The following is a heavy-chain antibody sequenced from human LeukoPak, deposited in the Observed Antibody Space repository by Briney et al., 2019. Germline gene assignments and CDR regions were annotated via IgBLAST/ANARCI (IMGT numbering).Heavy chain of an antibody. J-gene: IGHJ3*02. CDR1: GFTFITYG. CDR2: ISSSSYI. D-gene: IGHD2/OR15-2a*01. Sequence: GGSLRLSCAASGFTFITYGMNWVRQAPGKGLEWVSSISSSSYIYYADSVKGRFTISRDNAKNSLYLQMNSLRAEDTAVYYCARDRIDAFDIWGQGTMVTVSS. V-gene: IGHV3-21*01. CDR3: ARDRIDAFDI.